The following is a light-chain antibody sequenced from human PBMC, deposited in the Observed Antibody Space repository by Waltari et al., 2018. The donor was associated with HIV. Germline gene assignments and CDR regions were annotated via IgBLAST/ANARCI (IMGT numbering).Light chain of an antibody. Sequence: EIELTHSPATLSLSPGERATLSCRASQSVSTSLAWYQQKPGQAPTLLIYDVSNRATGIPARFSGSGSGTDFTLTISSLEPEDFAVYYCQQRSNWPLTFGGGTKVEIK. V-gene: IGKV3-11*01. CDR3: QQRSNWPLT. J-gene: IGKJ4*01. CDR2: DVS. CDR1: QSVSTS.